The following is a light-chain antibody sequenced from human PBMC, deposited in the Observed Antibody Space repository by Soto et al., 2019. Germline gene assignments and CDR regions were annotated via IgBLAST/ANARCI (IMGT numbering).Light chain of an antibody. Sequence: DIQMTQSPSSVSASVGDRVTITCRASQGISSWFAWYQQKPGKGPKLLIYAASSLQSGVPSRFSGSGCGSDVTLTISSLEVEDFAEYHFQQYGNTPITVGQPTRRVT. CDR3: QQYGNTPIT. CDR2: AAS. CDR1: QGISSW. V-gene: IGKV1-12*01. J-gene: IGKJ5*01.